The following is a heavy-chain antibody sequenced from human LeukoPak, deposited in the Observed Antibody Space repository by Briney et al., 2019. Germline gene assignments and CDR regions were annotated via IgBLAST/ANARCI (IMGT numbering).Heavy chain of an antibody. CDR3: ATVAMEDWYFDL. V-gene: IGHV3-48*02. D-gene: IGHD5-18*01. CDR2: ISSSGSTI. CDR1: GFTFRSYS. J-gene: IGHJ2*01. Sequence: GGSLILSCVASGFTFRSYSMNWVRQAPGKGLEWVSYISSSGSTIYYADAVKGRFTISRDNAKNSLYLQMSSLRDEDTAVYYCATVAMEDWYFDLWGRGTLVTVSS.